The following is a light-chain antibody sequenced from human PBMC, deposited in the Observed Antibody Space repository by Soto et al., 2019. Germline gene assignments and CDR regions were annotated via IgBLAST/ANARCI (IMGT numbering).Light chain of an antibody. CDR3: SSYTSSSTFV. CDR2: DVS. CDR1: SSDVGGYSY. Sequence: QSALTQPASVSGSPGQSITISCSGTSSDVGGYSYVSWYQHHPAKAPKLMFYDVSNRPSGVSKRFSGSKSGNTAFLTRSGLQAEDEADYCCSSYTSSSTFVFGTGTKVTVL. J-gene: IGLJ1*01. V-gene: IGLV2-14*03.